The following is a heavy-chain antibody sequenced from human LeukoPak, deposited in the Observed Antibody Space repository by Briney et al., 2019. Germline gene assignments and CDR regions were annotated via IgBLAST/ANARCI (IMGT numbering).Heavy chain of an antibody. J-gene: IGHJ4*02. V-gene: IGHV4-39*01. Sequence: LSETLSLTCSVSGGSINSNSHHWDWIRQAPGKGLEWIGNNYYSGTTSYNPSLKSRVTISVDTSKNQFSLRLGSVTAADTAVYYCARRGDILTDYAFDYWGQGTLVTVSS. CDR3: ARRGDILTDYAFDY. CDR2: NYYSGTT. CDR1: GGSINSNSHH. D-gene: IGHD3-9*01.